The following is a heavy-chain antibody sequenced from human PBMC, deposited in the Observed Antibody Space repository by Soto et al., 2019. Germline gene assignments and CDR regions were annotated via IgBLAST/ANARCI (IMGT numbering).Heavy chain of an antibody. CDR2: TTTYNGNI. V-gene: IGHV1-18*01. D-gene: IGHD5-12*01. Sequence: QVQLVQSADEVKKPGASVKVSCKASGYTFTSYGISWVRKAPGQGLEWIGWTTTYNGNIKYAQKFQGRVTMTTDRSTNTAYLELRSLRSDDTAVFYCAREMGSGYANDYWGQGSLVTVSS. J-gene: IGHJ4*02. CDR1: GYTFTSYG. CDR3: AREMGSGYANDY.